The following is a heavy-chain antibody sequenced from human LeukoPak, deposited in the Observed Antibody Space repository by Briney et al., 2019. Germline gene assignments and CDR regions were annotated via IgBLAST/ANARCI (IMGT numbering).Heavy chain of an antibody. Sequence: PSETLSLTCTVSGGSISSYYWSWIRQPPGKGLEWLGYIYYSGSTNYNPSLKSRVTISVDTSKNQFSLKLSSVTAAHTAVYYCTRKVVAVPTDSRWFDPWGERTLVTVSS. V-gene: IGHV4-59*01. J-gene: IGHJ5*02. D-gene: IGHD4-17*01. CDR3: TRKVVAVPTDSRWFDP. CDR2: IYYSGST. CDR1: GGSISSYY.